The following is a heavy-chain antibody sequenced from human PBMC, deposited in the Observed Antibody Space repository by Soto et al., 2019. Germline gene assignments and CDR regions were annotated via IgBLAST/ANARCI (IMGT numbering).Heavy chain of an antibody. CDR1: GYTFTNYA. J-gene: IGHJ5*02. Sequence: GSVKVSCQGSGYTFTNYAMDWVGPAPGQKREWMGWINAGNGNTKYSQKFQGRVTITRDTSASTAYMELSSLRSEDTAVYYCARDPYCSSTSCPGAYWFDPWGQGSLVTVSS. CDR2: INAGNGNT. V-gene: IGHV1-3*01. D-gene: IGHD2-2*01. CDR3: ARDPYCSSTSCPGAYWFDP.